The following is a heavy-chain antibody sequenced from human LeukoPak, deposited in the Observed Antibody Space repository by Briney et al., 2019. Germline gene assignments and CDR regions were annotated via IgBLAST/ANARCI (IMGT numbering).Heavy chain of an antibody. CDR3: ARDPYCSGSSCYSGLFDY. CDR2: IYYDGSKK. CDR1: GFTFSTYA. D-gene: IGHD2-15*01. Sequence: GGSLRLSCAASGFTFSTYAMHWVRQAPGKGLECVAIIYYDGSKKYYVDSVKGRFTISRDNSKNTLYLQMNSLRVEDTAVYYCARDPYCSGSSCYSGLFDYWGQGTLVTVSS. J-gene: IGHJ4*02. V-gene: IGHV3-30*04.